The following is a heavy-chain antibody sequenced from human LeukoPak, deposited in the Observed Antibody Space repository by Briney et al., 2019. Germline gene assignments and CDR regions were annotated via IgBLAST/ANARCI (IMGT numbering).Heavy chain of an antibody. CDR1: GFTFSSHW. V-gene: IGHV3-7*01. CDR2: VKQDGSEK. J-gene: IGHJ4*02. Sequence: PGGSLRLSCAASGFTFSSHWMIWVRQAPGKGLEWVANVKQDGSEKYYVDSVKGRFTISRVNAKNSLYLQMNSLRVEDTAVYYCATGRAAHLFDYWGKGSLVTVSS. CDR3: ATGRAAHLFDY. D-gene: IGHD6-6*01.